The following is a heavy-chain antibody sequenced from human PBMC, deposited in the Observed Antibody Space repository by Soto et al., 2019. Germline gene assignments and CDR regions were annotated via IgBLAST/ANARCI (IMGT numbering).Heavy chain of an antibody. CDR3: ARLDYYDRKMGDFQH. CDR2: IYYSGST. D-gene: IGHD3-22*01. Sequence: QLQLQESGPGLVKPSETLSLICTVSGGSISSSSYYWAWIRQPPGKGLEWIGSIYYSGSTYYNPSLKSRVPISVDTSKNQFSLKLTSVTAADTAVYYCARLDYYDRKMGDFQHWGQGTLVTVSS. V-gene: IGHV4-39*01. J-gene: IGHJ1*01. CDR1: GGSISSSSYY.